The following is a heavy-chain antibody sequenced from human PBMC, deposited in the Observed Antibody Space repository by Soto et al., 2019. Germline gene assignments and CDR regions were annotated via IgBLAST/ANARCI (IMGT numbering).Heavy chain of an antibody. J-gene: IGHJ4*02. CDR2: IDPSDSYT. D-gene: IGHD3-16*02. V-gene: IGHV5-10-1*01. CDR1: GYSFTSYW. Sequence: GESLKISCKGSGYSFTSYWISWVRQMPGKGLEWMGRIDPSDSYTNYSPSFQGHVTISADKSISTAYLQWSSLKASDTAMYYCARPGIDYVWGSYREDFDYWGQGTLVTVSS. CDR3: ARPGIDYVWGSYREDFDY.